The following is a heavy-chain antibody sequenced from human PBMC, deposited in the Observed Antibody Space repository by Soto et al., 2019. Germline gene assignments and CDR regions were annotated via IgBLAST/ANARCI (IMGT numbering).Heavy chain of an antibody. Sequence: EVQLSESGGGLVQPGGSLRLSCAASGFTFSTYAMSWVRQAPGKGLAWVSGIRGSGDGTHYADSVKGRFTISRDNSKNTLYLQMNSLRVEDTAVYYCAKSLYGGLDYWGQGTLVTVSS. D-gene: IGHD4-17*01. CDR2: IRGSGDGT. CDR3: AKSLYGGLDY. V-gene: IGHV3-23*01. J-gene: IGHJ4*02. CDR1: GFTFSTYA.